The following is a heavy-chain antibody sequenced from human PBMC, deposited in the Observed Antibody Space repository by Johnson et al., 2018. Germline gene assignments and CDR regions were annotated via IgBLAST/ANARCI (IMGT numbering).Heavy chain of an antibody. D-gene: IGHD3-10*01. CDR2: ISYDGSNK. CDR3: AKDIVRAVFYYYYGMDV. V-gene: IGHV3-30*18. J-gene: IGHJ6*02. Sequence: QVQLQESGGGVVQPGRSLGLSCAASGFTFSSYGMHWVRQAPGKGLALVAVISYDGSNKYYADSATGRFTISRDNAKNSLYLQMNRLRAEDTALYYCAKDIVRAVFYYYYGMDVWGQGTTVTVSS. CDR1: GFTFSSYG.